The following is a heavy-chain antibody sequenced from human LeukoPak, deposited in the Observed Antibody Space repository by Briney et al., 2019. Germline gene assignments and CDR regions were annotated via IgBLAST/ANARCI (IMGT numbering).Heavy chain of an antibody. D-gene: IGHD2-2*01. CDR3: PSGARFVVVTAGWVDA. V-gene: IGHV1-2*02. J-gene: IGHJ5*02. Sequence: SVKVSCKASGYTFTGYYMHWVRQPPGQGLDWMGCINPNSGCTNKAQKFQGRVTKTRDTSISTHYIELSRQRDDETPVCYCPSGARFVVVTAGWVDAWGAGTVVLVSS. CDR1: GYTFTGYY. CDR2: INPNSGCT.